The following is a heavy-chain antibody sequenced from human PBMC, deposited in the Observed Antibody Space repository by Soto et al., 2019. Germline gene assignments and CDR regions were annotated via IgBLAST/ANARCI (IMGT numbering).Heavy chain of an antibody. V-gene: IGHV4-59*01. CDR1: GGSISSYY. CDR3: ARAPDYGDYYFDY. D-gene: IGHD4-17*01. Sequence: SDTLSLTCTVSGGSISSYYWSWIRQPPGEGLEWIGYIYYSGSTNYNPSLKSRVTISVDTSKNQFSLKLSSVTAADTAVYYGARAPDYGDYYFDYWGQGTRVTGS. CDR2: IYYSGST. J-gene: IGHJ4*02.